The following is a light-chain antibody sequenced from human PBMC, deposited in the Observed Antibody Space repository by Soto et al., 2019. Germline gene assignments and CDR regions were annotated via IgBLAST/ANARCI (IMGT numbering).Light chain of an antibody. Sequence: QSVLTQPPSVSAAPGQKVTISCSGSSSNIGNNYVSWYQQLPGTAPKLLIYDNNKRPLGIPDRFSGSKSGTSATLGITGLQTGDEADYYCGTWDSSLSAGVLGGGTKLTVL. J-gene: IGLJ2*01. CDR1: SSNIGNNY. CDR2: DNN. CDR3: GTWDSSLSAGV. V-gene: IGLV1-51*01.